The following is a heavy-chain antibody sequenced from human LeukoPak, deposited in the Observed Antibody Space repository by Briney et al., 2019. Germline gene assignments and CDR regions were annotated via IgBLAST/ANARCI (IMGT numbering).Heavy chain of an antibody. J-gene: IGHJ4*02. CDR2: IYSGGST. Sequence: GGSLRLSCAASGFTVSSNYMSWVRQAPGKGLEWVSVIYSGGSTYYADSVKGRFTISRHNSKNTLYLQMNSLRPEDTAVYYCAKSLSSGWASYYFGHWGQGTPVTVSS. D-gene: IGHD6-19*01. CDR1: GFTVSSNY. CDR3: AKSLSSGWASYYFGH. V-gene: IGHV3-53*04.